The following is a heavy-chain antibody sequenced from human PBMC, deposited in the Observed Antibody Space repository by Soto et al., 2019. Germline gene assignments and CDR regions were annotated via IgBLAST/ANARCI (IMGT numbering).Heavy chain of an antibody. CDR3: ARYQIAAAGSPFDF. CDR1: GFTFSSYW. Sequence: GGSLRLSCAASGFTFSSYWMHWVRQAPGKGLVWVSRINSDGSSTSYADSVKGRFTISRDNAKNTLYLQMNSLRAEDTAVFYCARYQIAAAGSPFDFWGQGTLVTVSS. CDR2: INSDGSST. V-gene: IGHV3-74*01. D-gene: IGHD6-13*01. J-gene: IGHJ4*02.